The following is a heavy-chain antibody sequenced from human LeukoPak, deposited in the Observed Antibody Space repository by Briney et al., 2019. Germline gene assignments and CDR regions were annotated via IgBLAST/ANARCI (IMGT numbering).Heavy chain of an antibody. V-gene: IGHV4-59*01. CDR1: DGAIAGYS. J-gene: IGHJ4*02. D-gene: IGHD6-13*01. CDR2: IYYSGDT. Sequence: PSETLSLTCTVSDGAIAGYSWSWIRQAPGKGLEWIGYIYYSGDTKYNPSLQSRVIVSVDTSKNQFSLKLSSVSAADTAVYYCARGGAAAVPDYWGQGTLVTVSS. CDR3: ARGGAAAVPDY.